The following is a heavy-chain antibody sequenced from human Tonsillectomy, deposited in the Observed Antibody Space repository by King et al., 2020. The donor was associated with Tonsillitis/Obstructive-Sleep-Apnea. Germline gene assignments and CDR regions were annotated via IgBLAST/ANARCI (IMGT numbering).Heavy chain of an antibody. D-gene: IGHD3-16*01. CDR2: IYPGDSDT. CDR3: ARTRGGDEGYYYYYYMDV. CDR1: GYSFTTYW. Sequence: VQLVESGAEVKKPGESLKISCKGSGYSFTTYWIGWVRQMPGKGLEWMGIIYPGDSDTRYSPSFQGQVTIPADKSISTAYLQWSSLKASDTAMYYCARTRGGDEGYYYYYYMDVWGKGTTVTVSS. V-gene: IGHV5-51*01. J-gene: IGHJ6*03.